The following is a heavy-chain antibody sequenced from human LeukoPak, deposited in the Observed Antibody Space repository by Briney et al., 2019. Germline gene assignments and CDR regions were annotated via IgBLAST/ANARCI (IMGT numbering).Heavy chain of an antibody. Sequence: GGSLRLSCAASGFSFSSYGMHWVRQAPGKGLEWVAVIWYDGSDDYYADSVKGRFTISRDNSKNSLSLQMNSLRAEDTAVYYCARAIAVAGPYYFDYWGQGTLVTVSS. CDR1: GFSFSSYG. V-gene: IGHV3-33*01. J-gene: IGHJ4*02. CDR3: ARAIAVAGPYYFDY. CDR2: IWYDGSDD. D-gene: IGHD6-19*01.